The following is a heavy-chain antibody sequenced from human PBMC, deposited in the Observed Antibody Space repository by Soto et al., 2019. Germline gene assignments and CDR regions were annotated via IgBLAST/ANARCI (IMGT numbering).Heavy chain of an antibody. V-gene: IGHV3-48*02. J-gene: IGHJ6*02. CDR3: ARAKYSENYIYYYYGMDV. CDR1: GFSFSRYS. D-gene: IGHD1-26*01. CDR2: ISSTSNTI. Sequence: GGSLRLSCAASGFSFSRYSMNWVRQAPGKGLEWVSYISSTSNTIYYADSVKGRFTISRDNAKNSLCLQMNSLRDEDTAVYYCARAKYSENYIYYYYGMDVWGQGTTVTVSS.